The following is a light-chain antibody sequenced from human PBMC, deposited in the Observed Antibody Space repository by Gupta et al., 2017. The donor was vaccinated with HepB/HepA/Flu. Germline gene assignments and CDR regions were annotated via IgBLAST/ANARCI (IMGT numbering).Light chain of an antibody. CDR2: RAS. J-gene: IGKJ3*01. CDR3: QQYYSAPFT. CDR1: QSVLYSSDKKNY. Sequence: DTAMTHSPDSLAVYLGERDTINCTSSQSVLYSSDKKNYLAWYQQKPGQPPKLLTYRASTRESGVPYRFSGGGSGTDFTLTISSLQAEDIAVYYCQQYYSAPFTFGPGTKVDIK. V-gene: IGKV4-1*01.